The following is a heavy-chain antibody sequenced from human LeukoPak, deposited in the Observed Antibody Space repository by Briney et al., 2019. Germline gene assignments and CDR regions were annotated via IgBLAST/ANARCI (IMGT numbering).Heavy chain of an antibody. CDR1: GGCFSGYY. D-gene: IGHD2-2*01. J-gene: IGHJ4*02. CDR3: ARGPGRVPAAMPLDY. Sequence: SETLSFTCAVYGGCFSGYYWSWIRQPPGKGLEWIGEINHSGSTNYNPSLKSRVTISVDTSKNQFSLKLSSVTAADTAVYYCARGPGRVPAAMPLDYWGQGTLVTVSS. V-gene: IGHV4-34*01. CDR2: INHSGST.